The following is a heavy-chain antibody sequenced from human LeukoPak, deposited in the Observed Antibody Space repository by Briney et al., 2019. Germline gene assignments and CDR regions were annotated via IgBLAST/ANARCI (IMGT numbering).Heavy chain of an antibody. CDR3: ARDPTKDYGDYFLGDAFDI. V-gene: IGHV1-2*02. CDR1: GYTFTCYY. D-gene: IGHD4-17*01. Sequence: GASVKVSCKASGYTFTCYYMHWVRQAPGQGLEWMGWINPNSGGTNYAQKFQGRVTMTRDTSISTAYMELSRLRSDDTAVYYCARDPTKDYGDYFLGDAFDIWGQGTMVTVSS. CDR2: INPNSGGT. J-gene: IGHJ3*02.